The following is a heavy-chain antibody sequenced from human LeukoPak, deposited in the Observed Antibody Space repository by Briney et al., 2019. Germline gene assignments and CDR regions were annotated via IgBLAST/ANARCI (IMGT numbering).Heavy chain of an antibody. V-gene: IGHV4-4*07. J-gene: IGHJ4*02. CDR3: AKETYYYDSSGQDY. Sequence: PSETLSLTCTVSGGSISSYYWSWIRQPAGKGLEWIGRIHTSGSTNYNPSVKSRVTMSVDTSKNQFSLKLSSVTAEDTAVYYCAKETYYYDSSGQDYWGQGTLVTVSS. CDR1: GGSISSYY. D-gene: IGHD3-22*01. CDR2: IHTSGST.